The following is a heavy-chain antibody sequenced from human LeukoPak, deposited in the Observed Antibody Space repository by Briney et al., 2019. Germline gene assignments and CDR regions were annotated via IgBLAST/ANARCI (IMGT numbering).Heavy chain of an antibody. J-gene: IGHJ4*02. D-gene: IGHD3-9*01. CDR3: ARLLKYYDILTGYHNIFDY. Sequence: GASLKISCEGSGYSFTNYWIDWVRQMPGKGLEWMGTIYPHDSDTRYSPSFQGQVTISADKSISTAYLQWSSLKASDTAMYYCARLLKYYDILTGYHNIFDYWGQGTLVTVSS. CDR1: GYSFTNYW. CDR2: IYPHDSDT. V-gene: IGHV5-51*01.